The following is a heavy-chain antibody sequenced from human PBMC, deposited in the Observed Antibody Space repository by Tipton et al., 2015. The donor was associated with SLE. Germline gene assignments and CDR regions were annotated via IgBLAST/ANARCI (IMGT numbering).Heavy chain of an antibody. CDR1: GFTFSSYG. J-gene: IGHJ4*02. Sequence: SLRLSCAASGFTFSSYGMHWVRQAPGKGLEWVAFIRYDGSNKYYADSVKGRFTISRDNSKNTLYLQMNSLRAEDTAVYYCARGYDFWSGYPDYWGQGTLVTVSS. CDR2: IRYDGSNK. D-gene: IGHD3-3*01. CDR3: ARGYDFWSGYPDY. V-gene: IGHV3-30*02.